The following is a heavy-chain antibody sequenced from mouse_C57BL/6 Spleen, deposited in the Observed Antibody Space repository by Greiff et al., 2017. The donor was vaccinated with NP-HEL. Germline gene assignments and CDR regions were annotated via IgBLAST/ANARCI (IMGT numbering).Heavy chain of an antibody. CDR1: GYAFSSSW. V-gene: IGHV1-82*01. J-gene: IGHJ1*03. CDR3: AGGPRYFDV. Sequence: QVQLQQSGPELVKPGASVKISCKASGYAFSSSWMNWVKQRPGKGLEWIGRIYPGDGDTNYNGKFKGKATLTADKSSSTAYMQLSSLTSEDSAVYCCAGGPRYFDVWGTGTTVTVSS. CDR2: IYPGDGDT.